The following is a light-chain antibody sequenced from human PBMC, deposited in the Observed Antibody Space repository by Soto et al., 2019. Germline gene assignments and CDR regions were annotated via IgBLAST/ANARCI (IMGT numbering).Light chain of an antibody. CDR2: DVS. CDR1: SSDVGGYNY. Sequence: QSVLTQPPSASGSPGQSVTISCTGTSSDVGGYNYVSWYQQHPGKAPKLMISDVSKRPSGVPDRFSGSKSGNTASLTVSGLQAEDEADYYCSSYAGSNNPVVFGGGTKLTVL. J-gene: IGLJ2*01. CDR3: SSYAGSNNPVV. V-gene: IGLV2-8*01.